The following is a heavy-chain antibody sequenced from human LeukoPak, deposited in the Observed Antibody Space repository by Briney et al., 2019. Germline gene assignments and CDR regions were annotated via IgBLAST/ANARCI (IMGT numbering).Heavy chain of an antibody. CDR1: GYTLTELS. V-gene: IGHV1-24*01. D-gene: IGHD3-22*01. Sequence: ASVKVSCKVSGYTLTELSMHWVRQAPGKGLEWMGGFDPEDGETIYAQKFQGRVTVTTDESTSTAYMELSSLRSEDTAVYYCARGYDGSGYHWFDPWGQGTLVTVSS. J-gene: IGHJ5*02. CDR2: FDPEDGET. CDR3: ARGYDGSGYHWFDP.